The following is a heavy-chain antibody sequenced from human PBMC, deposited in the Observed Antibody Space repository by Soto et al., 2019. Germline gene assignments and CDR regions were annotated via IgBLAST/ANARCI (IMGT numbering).Heavy chain of an antibody. CDR1: GLTLRNYA. D-gene: IGHD1-1*01. CDR3: AKGGAGFANFDY. V-gene: IGHV3-23*01. Sequence: VQLLESGGGLVQPGGSLRVSCAASGLTLRNYAMSWVRQALGKGLEWVSAISGSGGSTYYADSVKGRFTISSDNSKNTLYLQMTSLTAEDTAVYYCAKGGAGFANFDYWGQGTLVTVSS. J-gene: IGHJ4*02. CDR2: ISGSGGST.